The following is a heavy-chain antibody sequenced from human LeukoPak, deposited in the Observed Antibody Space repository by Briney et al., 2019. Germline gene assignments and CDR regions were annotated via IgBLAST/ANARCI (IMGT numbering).Heavy chain of an antibody. Sequence: GGSLRLSCTASGFTFSSYAMYWVRQSPGKGLKWVSGIFGSGGSAHYADSVKGRFTISRDNSQNTVYLQMNSLRAEDTAVYYCGKTTTGYSSGRNPAWPIDYWGQGTLVSVSS. D-gene: IGHD2-15*01. CDR2: IFGSGGSA. V-gene: IGHV3-23*01. CDR1: GFTFSSYA. J-gene: IGHJ4*02. CDR3: GKTTTGYSSGRNPAWPIDY.